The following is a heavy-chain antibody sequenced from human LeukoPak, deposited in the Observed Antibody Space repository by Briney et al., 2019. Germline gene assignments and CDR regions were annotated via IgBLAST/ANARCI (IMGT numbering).Heavy chain of an antibody. V-gene: IGHV3-74*01. J-gene: IGHJ4*02. D-gene: IGHD3-16*01. CDR1: GFTFSRYW. CDR3: ARPPENTYTYTLDY. Sequence: PGGSLRLSCAASGFTFSRYWMHWLRQAPGKGLVWVSRISTAGSTTDYADSVKGRFTISRDNAKDTLYLQMNSLRAEDTAVYFCARPPENTYTYTLDYWSQGTLVTVSS. CDR2: ISTAGSTT.